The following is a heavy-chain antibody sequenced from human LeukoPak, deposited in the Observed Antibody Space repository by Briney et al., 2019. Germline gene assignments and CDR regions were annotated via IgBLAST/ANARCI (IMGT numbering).Heavy chain of an antibody. CDR3: ARFGVRGPLLYWFDP. CDR2: IYYSVST. D-gene: IGHD3-10*01. V-gene: IGHV4-39*07. CDR1: GGSISSSSYY. Sequence: SETLSLTCTVSGGSISSSSYYWGWIRQPPGKGLEWIGSIYYSVSTYYNPSLKSRVTISVYTSKTQFSLKLSSVTAADTAVYYCARFGVRGPLLYWFDPWGQGTLVTVSS. J-gene: IGHJ5*02.